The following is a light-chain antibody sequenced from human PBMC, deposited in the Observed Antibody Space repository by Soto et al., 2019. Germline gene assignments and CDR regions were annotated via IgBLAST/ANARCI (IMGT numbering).Light chain of an antibody. CDR1: STDVGAYNY. J-gene: IGLJ1*01. CDR2: EVT. Sequence: QSALTQPPSASGSPGQSVTISCTGTSTDVGAYNYVSWYQQRPGKAPKLMIFEVTKRPSGVPDRFSGSKSGNTASLTVSGVQDEDEADYYCSSYEGSNSFVFGTGTKVTV. V-gene: IGLV2-8*01. CDR3: SSYEGSNSFV.